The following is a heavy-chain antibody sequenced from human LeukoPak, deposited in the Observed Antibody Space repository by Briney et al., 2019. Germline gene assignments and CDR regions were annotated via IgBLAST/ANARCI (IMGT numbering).Heavy chain of an antibody. D-gene: IGHD6-19*01. CDR3: ARGSGSGWPLDR. Sequence: GGSVRLSCAASGVIVSRNFMSWVRQAPGKGLQWVAIMYAGGTTDYSESVRGRFYISRDTSNNTLSLQMNSLRAEDTAVYYCARGSGSGWPLDRWGQGTLVTVSS. V-gene: IGHV3-53*01. CDR1: GVIVSRNF. J-gene: IGHJ5*02. CDR2: MYAGGTT.